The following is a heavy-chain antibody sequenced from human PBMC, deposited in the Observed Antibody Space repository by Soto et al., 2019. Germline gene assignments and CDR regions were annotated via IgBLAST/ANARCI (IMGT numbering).Heavy chain of an antibody. CDR1: GFTVSSNY. D-gene: IGHD2-15*01. V-gene: IGHV3-15*01. J-gene: IGHJ4*02. CDR2: VISKNDGGAT. Sequence: PGGSLRLSCAASGFTVSSNYMSWVRQAPGKGLEWVGRVISKNDGGATDYAAPVKGRFTISRDDSKNTVYLQMNSLKTEDTAVYYCATGTGRTDFDYWGQGTLVTVSS. CDR3: ATGTGRTDFDY.